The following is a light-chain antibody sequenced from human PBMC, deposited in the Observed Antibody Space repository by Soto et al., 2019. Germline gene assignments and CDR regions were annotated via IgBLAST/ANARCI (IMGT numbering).Light chain of an antibody. Sequence: QAVVTQEPSLTVSPGGTVTLTCGSSTGDVTSGHYPYWFQQKPGPAPRTLIYDTNNKHSWTPARFSGSLLGGKAALTLSGAQPEDEAEYYCLLSYSDARVFGGGTKVTVL. CDR1: TGDVTSGHY. J-gene: IGLJ3*02. V-gene: IGLV7-46*01. CDR3: LLSYSDARV. CDR2: DTN.